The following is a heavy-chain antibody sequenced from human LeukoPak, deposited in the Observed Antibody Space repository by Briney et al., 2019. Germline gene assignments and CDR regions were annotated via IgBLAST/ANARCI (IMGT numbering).Heavy chain of an antibody. D-gene: IGHD2-8*01. CDR2: IKSKTDGGTT. CDR1: GFTFSNAW. Sequence: PGGSLRLSCAASGFTFSNAWMSWVRQAPGKGLEWVGRIKSKTDGGTTDYAAPVKGRFTISRDDSKNTLYLQMNGLKTEDTAVYYCTTDLYCTNGVCWRFDYWGQGTLVTVSS. J-gene: IGHJ4*02. V-gene: IGHV3-15*01. CDR3: TTDLYCTNGVCWRFDY.